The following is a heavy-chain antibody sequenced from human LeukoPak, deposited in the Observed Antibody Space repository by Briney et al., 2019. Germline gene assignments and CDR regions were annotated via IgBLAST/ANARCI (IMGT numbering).Heavy chain of an antibody. CDR3: ARGSGYSYGFTGRERTKSRLDY. CDR1: GYTFTGYY. Sequence: SCKASGYTFTGYYIHWVRQAPGKGLEWVAVLSFDGTTKYYADSVKGRFTISRDNSKNTLYLQMDSLRAEDTAVYYCARGSGYSYGFTGRERTKSRLDYWGQGTLVTVSS. D-gene: IGHD5-18*01. CDR2: LSFDGTTK. V-gene: IGHV3-30*04. J-gene: IGHJ4*02.